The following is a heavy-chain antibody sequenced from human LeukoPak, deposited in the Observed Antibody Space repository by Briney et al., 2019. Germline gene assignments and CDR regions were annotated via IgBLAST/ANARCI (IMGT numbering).Heavy chain of an antibody. Sequence: GGSMRLSCAASGFTFSSYVMHWVRQAPGKGLEWVAFIRYDGSYKYYADFVKGRFTISRDNSKNTLYLQMNSLRAEDTAVYYCAKSLGYCSSTNCLVDYWGQRTLVTVSS. D-gene: IGHD2-2*01. CDR3: AKSLGYCSSTNCLVDY. CDR1: GFTFSSYV. V-gene: IGHV3-30*02. J-gene: IGHJ4*02. CDR2: IRYDGSYK.